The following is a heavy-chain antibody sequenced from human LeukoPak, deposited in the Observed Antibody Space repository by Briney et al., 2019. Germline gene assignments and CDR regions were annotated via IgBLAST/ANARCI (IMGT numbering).Heavy chain of an antibody. CDR1: GGSISSYY. CDR3: ARDWQPEFVTDYYYYGMDV. J-gene: IGHJ6*02. V-gene: IGHV4-4*07. CDR2: IYTSGST. D-gene: IGHD5-18*01. Sequence: SETLSLTCTVSGGSISSYYWSWIRQPAGKGLEWIGRIYTSGSTNYNPSLKSRVTMSVDTSKNQFSLKLSSVTAADTAVYYCARDWQPEFVTDYYYYGMDVWGQGTTVTVSS.